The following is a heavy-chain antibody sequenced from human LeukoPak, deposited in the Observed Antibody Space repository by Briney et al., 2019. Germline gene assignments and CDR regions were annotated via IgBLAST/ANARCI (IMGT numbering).Heavy chain of an antibody. D-gene: IGHD5-12*01. CDR2: IRSDGSNK. CDR3: AKVMDRDIVATIRLGSQYYFDY. Sequence: GGSLRLSCAASGFTFSSYGMHWVRQAPGKGLEWVAFIRSDGSNKYYADSVKGRFTISRDNSKNTLYLQLNSLRAEDSAVYYCAKVMDRDIVATIRLGSQYYFDYWGQGTLVTVSS. V-gene: IGHV3-30*02. CDR1: GFTFSSYG. J-gene: IGHJ4*02.